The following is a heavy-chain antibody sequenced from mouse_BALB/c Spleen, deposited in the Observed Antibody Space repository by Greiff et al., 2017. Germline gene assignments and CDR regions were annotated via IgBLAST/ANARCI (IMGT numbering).Heavy chain of an antibody. D-gene: IGHD2-1*01. CDR2: IYHGDGDT. V-gene: IGHV1-80*01. CDR3: ARDGGNDYAMDY. Sequence: QVQLQQSGAELVRPGSSVKLSCKASGYAFSSYWMNWVKQRPGQGLEWIGQIYHGDGDTNYNGKFKGKATLTVDKSTSTAYMQLSSLTSEDSAVYFCARDGGNDYAMDYWGQGTAVTVSS. CDR1: GYAFSSYW. J-gene: IGHJ4*01.